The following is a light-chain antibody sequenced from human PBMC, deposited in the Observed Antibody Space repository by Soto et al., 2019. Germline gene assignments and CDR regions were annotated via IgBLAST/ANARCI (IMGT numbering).Light chain of an antibody. J-gene: IGLJ7*01. CDR2: EAT. Sequence: QSALTQPASVSGSPGQSITISCAGTRSDIGASHSVSWYQHLPGRSPTLIIYEATNRPSGVSERFSGSKAGDTASLTISGLQADDESEYFCISYKTDDTFVFGGGTQLTVL. V-gene: IGLV2-14*01. CDR1: RSDIGASHS. CDR3: ISYKTDDTFV.